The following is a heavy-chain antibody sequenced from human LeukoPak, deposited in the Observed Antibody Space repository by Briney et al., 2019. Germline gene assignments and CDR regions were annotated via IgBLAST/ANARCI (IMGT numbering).Heavy chain of an antibody. J-gene: IGHJ4*02. V-gene: IGHV1-24*01. CDR2: FDPEDGET. Sequence: VKVSCKASGYTFTSYDINWVRQAPGKGLEWMGGFDPEDGETIYAQKFQGRVTMTEDTSTDTAYMELSSLRSEDTAVYYCATVRSSWYPRRGFDYWGQGTLVTVSS. D-gene: IGHD6-13*01. CDR3: ATVRSSWYPRRGFDY. CDR1: GYTFTSYD.